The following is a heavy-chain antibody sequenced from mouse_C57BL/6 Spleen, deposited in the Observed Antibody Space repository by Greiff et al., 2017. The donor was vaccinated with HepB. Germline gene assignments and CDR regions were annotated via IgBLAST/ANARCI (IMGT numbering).Heavy chain of an antibody. J-gene: IGHJ2*01. CDR1: GYAFSSSW. CDR2: IYPGDGDT. V-gene: IGHV1-82*01. D-gene: IGHD3-2*02. Sequence: VQLQQSGPELVKPGASVKISCKASGYAFSSSWMNWVKQRPGKGLEWIGRIYPGDGDTNYNGKFKGRATLTADKSSSTAYMQLSSLTSEDSAVYFCEAQATGWGQGTTLTVSS. CDR3: EAQATG.